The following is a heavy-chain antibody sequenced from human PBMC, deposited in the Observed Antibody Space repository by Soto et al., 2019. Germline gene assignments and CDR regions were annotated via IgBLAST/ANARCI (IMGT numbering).Heavy chain of an antibody. Sequence: TLSLTCAVYGGSFSGYYWSWIRQPPGKGLEWIGEINRSGSTNYNPSLKSRVAISVDTSKNQFSLKLSSVTAADTAVYYCARASRKIVVVPAARSPSFDPWGQGTLVTVSS. CDR1: GGSFSGYY. V-gene: IGHV4-34*01. J-gene: IGHJ5*02. D-gene: IGHD2-2*01. CDR2: INRSGST. CDR3: ARASRKIVVVPAARSPSFDP.